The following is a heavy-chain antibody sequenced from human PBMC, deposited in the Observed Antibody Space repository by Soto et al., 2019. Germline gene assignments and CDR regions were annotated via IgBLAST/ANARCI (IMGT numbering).Heavy chain of an antibody. J-gene: IGHJ1*01. CDR2: IITISGTA. Sequence: QVQLVQSGAEVKKPGSSVKVSCKASGGTFSSYAISWVRQAPGPGLEWMGGIITISGTANYAQKFQGRVTTTADESTSTAYRELSTLICGDTSEYYCPGDQGPYYCGWGWGGFQHWGQGNLVTVSS. V-gene: IGHV1-69*01. CDR3: PGDQGPYYCGWGWGGFQH. D-gene: IGHD3-10*01. CDR1: GGTFSSYA.